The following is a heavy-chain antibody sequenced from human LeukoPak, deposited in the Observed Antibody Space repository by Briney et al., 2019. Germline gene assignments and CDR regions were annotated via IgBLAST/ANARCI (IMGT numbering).Heavy chain of an antibody. D-gene: IGHD6-13*01. CDR3: ARVNWAAAAPEGNWFDP. J-gene: IGHJ5*02. V-gene: IGHV4-59*01. CDR2: IYYSGST. Sequence: PSETLSLTCTVSGGSISSYYWSWIRQPPGKGLEWIGYIYYSGSTNYNPSLKSRVTISVDTSKNQFSLKLSSVTAADTAVYYCARVNWAAAAPEGNWFDPWGQGTLVTVSS. CDR1: GGSISSYY.